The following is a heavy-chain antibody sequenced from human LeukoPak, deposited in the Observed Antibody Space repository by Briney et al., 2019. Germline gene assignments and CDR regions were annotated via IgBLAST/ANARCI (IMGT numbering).Heavy chain of an antibody. Sequence: PGRSLRLTCTGYGCILGDHAMSWVRQAPAKGLEGVGFIRRRSYGGTTEFAASVKGRFTISRDDSKGITYLEMKSLETEDTALYYCARGPILLWIHNGMDVWGQGTTVTVSS. V-gene: IGHV3-49*04. CDR1: GCILGDHA. D-gene: IGHD2-2*01. CDR3: ARGPILLWIHNGMDV. CDR2: IRRRSYGGTT. J-gene: IGHJ6*02.